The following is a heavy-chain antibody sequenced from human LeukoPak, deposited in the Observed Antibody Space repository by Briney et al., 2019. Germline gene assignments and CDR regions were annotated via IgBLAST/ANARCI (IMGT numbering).Heavy chain of an antibody. J-gene: IGHJ4*02. V-gene: IGHV3-11*01. CDR2: ISSSGSTI. Sequence: KTGGSLRLSCAASGFTFSDYYMSRIRQAPGKGLEWVSYISSSGSTIYYADSVKGRFTISRDNAKNSLYLQMNSLRAEDTAVYYCARAGSKYSGYELCDYWGQGTLVTVSS. D-gene: IGHD5-12*01. CDR3: ARAGSKYSGYELCDY. CDR1: GFTFSDYY.